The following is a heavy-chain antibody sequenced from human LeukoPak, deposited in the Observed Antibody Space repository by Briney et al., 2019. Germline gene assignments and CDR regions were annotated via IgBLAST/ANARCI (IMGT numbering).Heavy chain of an antibody. CDR3: ARGRPHGNDY. CDR2: IASDGSST. Sequence: PGGSLRLSCAASGFTFSSYWMNWVRQAPGKGLVWVSRIASDGSSTTYADSVKGRFSISRDNAKNTLYLQMNSLIVEDTAVYYCARGRPHGNDYWGQGTLVTVSS. D-gene: IGHD4-23*01. CDR1: GFTFSSYW. V-gene: IGHV3-74*01. J-gene: IGHJ4*02.